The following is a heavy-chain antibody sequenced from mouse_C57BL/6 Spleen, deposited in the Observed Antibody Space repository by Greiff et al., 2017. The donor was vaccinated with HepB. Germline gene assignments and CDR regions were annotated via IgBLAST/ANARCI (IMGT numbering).Heavy chain of an antibody. Sequence: VQLQQSGPELVKPGASVKISCKASGYAFSSSWMNWVKQRPGKGLEWIGRIYPGDGDTNYNGKFKGKATLTADKSSSTAYMQLSSLTSEDSAVYFWAREGVLRYDYWGQGTTLTVSS. CDR1: GYAFSSSW. J-gene: IGHJ2*01. CDR3: AREGVLRYDY. CDR2: IYPGDGDT. V-gene: IGHV1-82*01. D-gene: IGHD1-1*01.